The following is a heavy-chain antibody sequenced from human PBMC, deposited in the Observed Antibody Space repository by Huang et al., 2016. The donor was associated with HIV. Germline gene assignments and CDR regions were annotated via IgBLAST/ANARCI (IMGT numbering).Heavy chain of an antibody. Sequence: VQLVESGGGVVQPGGSLRLAWAASGFSFSTLGLHWVRQAPGKGLEWVAVISYDGSNKYYAHYVKGRFTISRDTSENKVYLQMNSLRHEDTAVYYCAKDGADEEWDIDYWGQGTLVTVSS. D-gene: IGHD1-26*01. CDR2: ISYDGSNK. CDR3: AKDGADEEWDIDY. CDR1: GFSFSTLG. V-gene: IGHV3-30*18. J-gene: IGHJ4*02.